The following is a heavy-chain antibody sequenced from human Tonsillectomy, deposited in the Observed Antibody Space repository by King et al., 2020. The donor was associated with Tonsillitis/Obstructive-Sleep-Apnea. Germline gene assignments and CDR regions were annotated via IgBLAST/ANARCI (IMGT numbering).Heavy chain of an antibody. CDR2: IYSGGST. CDR3: AREAPYSSGWYPPDYYYYYYMDV. V-gene: IGHV3-53*01. Sequence: VQLVESGGGLIQPGGSLRLSCAASGFTVSSNYMSWVRQAPGKGLEWVSVIYSGGSTYYADSVKGRFTISRDNSNNTLYLQMNSLRAEDTAVDYCAREAPYSSGWYPPDYYYYYYMDVWGKGTTVTVSS. D-gene: IGHD6-19*01. J-gene: IGHJ6*03. CDR1: GFTVSSNY.